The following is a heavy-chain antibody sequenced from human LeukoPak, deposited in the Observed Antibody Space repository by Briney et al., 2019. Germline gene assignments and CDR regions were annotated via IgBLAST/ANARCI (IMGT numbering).Heavy chain of an antibody. V-gene: IGHV3-23*01. CDR2: ISGTGGST. Sequence: GGSLRLSCAASGFTFSTYAMTWVRQAPGKGLEWVSLISGTGGSTYYADSVKGRFTIFRDNSKNTVYLQMNSLRAEDTAVYYCAKDGLVYGDQYYFDSWGQGTLVTVSS. CDR1: GFTFSTYA. CDR3: AKDGLVYGDQYYFDS. D-gene: IGHD4-17*01. J-gene: IGHJ4*02.